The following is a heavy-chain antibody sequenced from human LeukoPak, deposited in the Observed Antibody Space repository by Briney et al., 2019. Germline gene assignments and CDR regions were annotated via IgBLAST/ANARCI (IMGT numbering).Heavy chain of an antibody. J-gene: IGHJ4*02. V-gene: IGHV3-7*01. Sequence: PGGSLRLSCVVSGFTFSSYWMSWVRQAPGKGLEWVANIKEDGSEKYYADSVKGRFTISRDNAKNSLYLQMNSLRDEDTAVYYCTRETMTPVFTSGIDYWGQGTLATVSS. CDR3: TRETMTPVFTSGIDY. CDR1: GFTFSSYW. CDR2: IKEDGSEK. D-gene: IGHD3-22*01.